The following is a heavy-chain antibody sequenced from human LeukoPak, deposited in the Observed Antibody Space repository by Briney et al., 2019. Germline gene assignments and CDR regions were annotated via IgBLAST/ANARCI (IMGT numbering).Heavy chain of an antibody. V-gene: IGHV4-59*01. Sequence: SETLSLTCSVSGGSIDNFFWGWVRQPPGKGLEWFGYITYNGRTNYNPSLKSRVSMSVDTSKNQFSLKLSSVTAADTAVYYCARVTGTSAILYWGQGTLVTVSS. CDR1: GGSIDNFF. J-gene: IGHJ4*02. D-gene: IGHD2-2*01. CDR3: ARVTGTSAILY. CDR2: ITYNGRT.